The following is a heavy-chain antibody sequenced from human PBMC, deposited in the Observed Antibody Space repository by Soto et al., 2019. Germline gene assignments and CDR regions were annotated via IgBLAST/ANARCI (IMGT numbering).Heavy chain of an antibody. Sequence: GESLKISCKGSGHSFASYWTGWVRQMPGKSLEWMGIIYPGDSDTRYSPSFQGQVTISADKSISTAYLQWSSLKASDTAMYYCASQEMATKNVDAFDIWGQGTMVTVSS. CDR3: ASQEMATKNVDAFDI. V-gene: IGHV5-51*01. J-gene: IGHJ3*02. D-gene: IGHD5-12*01. CDR2: IYPGDSDT. CDR1: GHSFASYW.